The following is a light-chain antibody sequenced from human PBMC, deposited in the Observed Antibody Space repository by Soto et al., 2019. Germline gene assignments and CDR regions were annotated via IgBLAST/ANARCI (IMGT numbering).Light chain of an antibody. CDR2: GAS. J-gene: IGKJ1*01. CDR1: QTVGNNY. V-gene: IGKV3-20*01. Sequence: EIVLTQSPGTLSLSPGERATLSCRASQTVGNNYLDWYQQKPGQAPRLLIYGASSRATVIPDTFSGSGSGTDFTLTISRLEPEDFAVYYCRQSATSPRTFGQGTKVEIK. CDR3: RQSATSPRT.